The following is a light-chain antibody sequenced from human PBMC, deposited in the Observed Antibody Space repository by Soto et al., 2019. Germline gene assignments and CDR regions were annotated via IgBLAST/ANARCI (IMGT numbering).Light chain of an antibody. V-gene: IGKV3-15*01. CDR3: QQYENWPRT. Sequence: EIVMTQSPATLSVSPGERATLSCRASQSVGSYLAWYQQKPGQAPRLLVYLASTRATGIPARFSGSGSGTEFTLTISSLQSEDFAVYYCQQYENWPRTFGQGTKVEIK. CDR1: QSVGSY. CDR2: LAS. J-gene: IGKJ1*01.